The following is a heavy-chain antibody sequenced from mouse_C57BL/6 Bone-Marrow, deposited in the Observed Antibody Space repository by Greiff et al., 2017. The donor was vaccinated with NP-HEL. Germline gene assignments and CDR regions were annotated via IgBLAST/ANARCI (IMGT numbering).Heavy chain of an antibody. V-gene: IGHV1-75*01. CDR1: GYTFTDYY. CDR2: IFPGSGST. D-gene: IGHD1-1*01. Sequence: VQLQQSGPELVKPGASVKISCKASGYTFTDYYINWVKQRPGQGLEWIGWIFPGSGSTYYNEKFKGKATLTVDKSSSTAYMLLSSLTSEDSAVYFCARSKGPYGSSSAWFAYWGQGTLVTVSA. CDR3: ARSKGPYGSSSAWFAY. J-gene: IGHJ3*01.